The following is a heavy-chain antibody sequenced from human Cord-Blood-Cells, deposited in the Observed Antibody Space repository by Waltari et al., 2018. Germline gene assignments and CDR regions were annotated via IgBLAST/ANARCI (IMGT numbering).Heavy chain of an antibody. CDR2: ISYDGSNK. D-gene: IGHD3-10*01. CDR1: GFTFSSYG. V-gene: IGHV3-30*03. J-gene: IGHJ6*02. CDR3: AATEYYGSGSYSSYYYYGMDV. Sequence: QVQLVESGGGVVQPVRSLRLSCAASGFTFSSYGMHWVRQAPGKGLEWVAVISYDGSNKYYADSVKGRFTISRDNSKNTLYLQMNSLRAEDTAVYYCAATEYYGSGSYSSYYYYGMDVWGQGTTVTVSS.